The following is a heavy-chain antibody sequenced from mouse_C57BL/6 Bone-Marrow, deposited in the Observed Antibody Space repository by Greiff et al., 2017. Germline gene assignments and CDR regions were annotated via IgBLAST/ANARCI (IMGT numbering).Heavy chain of an antibody. CDR2: INSDGGSN. J-gene: IGHJ1*03. CDR3: ARQTGTGDWYFDV. D-gene: IGHD4-1*01. Sequence: EVHLVESGGGLVQPGESLKLSCESNEYEFPSHDMSWVRKTPEKRLELVAAINSDGGSNYYPDTLERRFIIDRDNTKKTLDRQMSSLRSEDTALYYCARQTGTGDWYFDVWGTGTTVTVSS. CDR1: EYEFPSHD. V-gene: IGHV5-2*01.